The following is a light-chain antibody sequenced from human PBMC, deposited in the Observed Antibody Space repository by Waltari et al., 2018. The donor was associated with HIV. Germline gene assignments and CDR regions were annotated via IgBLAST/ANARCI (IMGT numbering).Light chain of an antibody. CDR2: YDI. J-gene: IGLJ2*01. V-gene: IGLV3-21*04. Sequence: SYMLTQPPSVSVAPGETARITCEGDNIGSRSVQWYQQKAGQAPVLVIYYDIDRPSGIPERFYGSNSDNTATLTISRVEAGDEADYYCQVWDGDSNHVVFGGGTKLTVL. CDR3: QVWDGDSNHVV. CDR1: NIGSRS.